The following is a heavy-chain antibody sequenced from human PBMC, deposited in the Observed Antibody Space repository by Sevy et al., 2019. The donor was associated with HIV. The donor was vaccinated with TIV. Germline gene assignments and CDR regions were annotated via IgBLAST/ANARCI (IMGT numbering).Heavy chain of an antibody. D-gene: IGHD1-26*01. Sequence: GGSLRLSCAASGFTFSSNGMHWVHQAPGKGLEWVAFIRYDGSNKYYADSVKGRFTISRDNSKNTLYLQMNSLRAEDTAVYYCAKDVGAVGYYYYGMDVWGQGTTVTVSS. CDR3: AKDVGAVGYYYYGMDV. CDR1: GFTFSSNG. J-gene: IGHJ6*02. CDR2: IRYDGSNK. V-gene: IGHV3-30*02.